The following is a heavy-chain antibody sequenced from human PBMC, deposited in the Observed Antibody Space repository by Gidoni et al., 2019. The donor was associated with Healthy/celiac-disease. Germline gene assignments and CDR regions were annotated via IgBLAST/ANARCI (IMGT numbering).Heavy chain of an antibody. CDR2: IYRSGST. D-gene: IGHD2-15*01. CDR3: ARDQGYCSGGSCYAWFDP. V-gene: IGHV4-4*02. CDR1: GGSISSSSW. Sequence: QVQLQESGPGLVKPSGTLSLTCAVSGGSISSSSWWSWVRQPPGKGLVWVGEIYRSGSTNYSPSLKSRVTISVDKSKNQFSLKLSSVTAADTAVYYCARDQGYCSGGSCYAWFDPWGQGTLVTVSS. J-gene: IGHJ5*02.